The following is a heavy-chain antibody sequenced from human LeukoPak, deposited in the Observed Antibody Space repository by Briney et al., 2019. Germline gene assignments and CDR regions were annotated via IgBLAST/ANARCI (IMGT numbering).Heavy chain of an antibody. J-gene: IGHJ4*02. CDR1: GYTFTSYG. D-gene: IGHD1-26*01. CDR3: ARGVDSGSYYVMDY. V-gene: IGHV1-18*01. Sequence: VASVNVSCKASGYTFTSYGISWVRQAPGQGLEWMGWISAYNGNTNYAQKLQGRVTMTTDTSTSTAYMELRSLRSDDTAVYYCARGVDSGSYYVMDYWGQGTLVTVSS. CDR2: ISAYNGNT.